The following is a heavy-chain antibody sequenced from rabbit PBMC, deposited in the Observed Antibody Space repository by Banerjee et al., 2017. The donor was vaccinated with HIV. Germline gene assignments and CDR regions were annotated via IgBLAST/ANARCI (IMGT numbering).Heavy chain of an antibody. V-gene: IGHV1S45*01. J-gene: IGHJ4*01. Sequence: QEQLVESGGGLVQPEGSLTLTCTASGFSFSSGYWMCWVRQAPGKGLEWIGCISSSTGSTYYASWAKGRFTVSKTSSTTVTLQMTSLTAADTATYFCARGSSGYYRYYFDLWGPGTLVTVS. CDR3: ARGSSGYYRYYFDL. D-gene: IGHD1-1*01. CDR2: ISSSTGST. CDR1: GFSFSSGYW.